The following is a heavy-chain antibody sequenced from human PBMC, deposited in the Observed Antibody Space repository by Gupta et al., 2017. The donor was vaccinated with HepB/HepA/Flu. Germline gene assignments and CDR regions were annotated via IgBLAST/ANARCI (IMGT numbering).Heavy chain of an antibody. J-gene: IGHJ5*02. CDR3: ARAATVTTGGFDP. CDR1: GFTLNSYT. V-gene: IGHV1-3*01. Sequence: QVQFVQSGAEVRKPGASVKVSCKASGFTLNSYTIHWMRQAPGQRLEWMGWVNAANGNIDYSQKFQDRVTLTTDTSANIAYMELSGVRSEDTAVYYCARAATVTTGGFDPWGQGTQVIVSS. CDR2: VNAANGNI. D-gene: IGHD4-17*01.